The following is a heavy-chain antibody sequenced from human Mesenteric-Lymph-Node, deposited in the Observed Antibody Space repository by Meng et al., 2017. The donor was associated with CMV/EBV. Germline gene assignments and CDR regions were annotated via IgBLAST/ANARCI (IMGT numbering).Heavy chain of an antibody. J-gene: IGHJ4*02. D-gene: IGHD1-26*01. V-gene: IGHV3-7*01. CDR1: GFAFSNSW. CDR3: TKGWELLAY. CDR2: IKGDGSQE. Sequence: GESLKISCAASGFAFSNSWMTWVRKAPGKGPEWVANIKGDGSQEYYVDSVKGRFTISRDNAKNSLYLQLNSLRPEDTAVYYCTKGWELLAYWGQGTLVTVSS.